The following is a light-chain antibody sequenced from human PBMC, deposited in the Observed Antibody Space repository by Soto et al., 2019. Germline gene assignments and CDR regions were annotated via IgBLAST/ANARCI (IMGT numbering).Light chain of an antibody. J-gene: IGLJ3*02. Sequence: QSALTQPRSVSGSPGQSVTISCTGTSSDVGDYNYVSWYQQHPGKAPKLLIYAVNMRPSGVPDRFSGSKSGNTASLTISGLQAVDEADYSCCSYAGSYTWVFGGGTKLTVL. CDR2: AVN. CDR1: SSDVGDYNY. V-gene: IGLV2-11*01. CDR3: CSYAGSYTWV.